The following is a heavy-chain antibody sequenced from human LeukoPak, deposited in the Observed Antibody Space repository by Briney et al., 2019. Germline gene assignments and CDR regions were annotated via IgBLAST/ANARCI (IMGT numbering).Heavy chain of an antibody. V-gene: IGHV3-23*01. J-gene: IGHJ4*02. CDR2: ISGSGGST. D-gene: IGHD1-14*01. CDR3: AKLPFYGPTGHFDY. CDR1: GFTFSSYA. Sequence: GGSLRLSCAASGFTFSSYAMSWVRQAPGKGLEWVSAISGSGGSTYYADSVKGQFTISRDNSKNTLYLQMNSLRAEDTAVYYCAKLPFYGPTGHFDYWGQGTLVTVSS.